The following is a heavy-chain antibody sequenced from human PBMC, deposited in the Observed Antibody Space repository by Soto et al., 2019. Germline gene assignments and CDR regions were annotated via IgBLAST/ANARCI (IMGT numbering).Heavy chain of an antibody. J-gene: IGHJ5*02. Sequence: ASVKVSCRASGYTFTSYGISWVRQAPGQGLEWMGWISAYNGNTSYAQKLQGRVTMTTDTSTSTAYMELRSLRSDDTAVYYCARDREDIVIMVYAIGWFDPWGQRTLVAFSS. CDR1: GYTFTSYG. D-gene: IGHD2-8*01. V-gene: IGHV1-18*01. CDR2: ISAYNGNT. CDR3: ARDREDIVIMVYAIGWFDP.